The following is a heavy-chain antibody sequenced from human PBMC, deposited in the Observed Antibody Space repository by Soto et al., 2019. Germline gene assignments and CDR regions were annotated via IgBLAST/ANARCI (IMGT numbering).Heavy chain of an antibody. Sequence: EVQLLESGGGLVQPGGSLRLSCAASGFTFSNYGMTWVRQAPGKGLEWVSGMSRDGGVTDYTDSVKGRFTIYRDISKNTLYLQMNSLRAEDTAVYYCAKIDKFNPQSSSWANRFDYWGQGTLVTVSS. CDR3: AKIDKFNPQSSSWANRFDY. J-gene: IGHJ4*02. D-gene: IGHD6-13*01. V-gene: IGHV3-23*01. CDR2: MSRDGGVT. CDR1: GFTFSNYG.